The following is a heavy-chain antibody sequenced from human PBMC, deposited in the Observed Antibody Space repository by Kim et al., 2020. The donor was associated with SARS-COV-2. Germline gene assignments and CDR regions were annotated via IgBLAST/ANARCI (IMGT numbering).Heavy chain of an antibody. J-gene: IGHJ1*01. V-gene: IGHV3-21*01. CDR2: ISSSSSYI. CDR1: GFTFSSYS. D-gene: IGHD6-13*01. Sequence: GGSLRLSCAASGFTFSSYSMNWVRQAPGKGLEWVSSISSSSSYIYYADSVKGRFTISRDNAKNSLYLQMNSLRAEDTAVYYCARDYRGGGSWYGTIVEYFQHWGQGTLVTVSS. CDR3: ARDYRGGGSWYGTIVEYFQH.